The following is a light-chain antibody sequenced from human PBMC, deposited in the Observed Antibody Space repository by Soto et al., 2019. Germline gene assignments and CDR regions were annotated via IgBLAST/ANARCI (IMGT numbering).Light chain of an antibody. CDR3: QQYYNWRT. CDR2: GAS. J-gene: IGKJ1*01. CDR1: QSVSSK. V-gene: IGKV3-15*01. Sequence: EIVMTQSPATLSVSPGERATISCRASQSVSSKLAWFQQKPGQAPRLLIYGASTRATGIPDRFSGSGSGTEFTLTISSLQSEDFAVYYCQQYYNWRTFVQGTKVEIK.